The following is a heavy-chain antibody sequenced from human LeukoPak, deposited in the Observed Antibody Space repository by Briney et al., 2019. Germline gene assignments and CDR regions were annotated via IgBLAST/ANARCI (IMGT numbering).Heavy chain of an antibody. D-gene: IGHD3-22*01. J-gene: IGHJ5*02. CDR3: ARARRDSSGYYSLELNWFDP. CDR2: IHYSGST. V-gene: IGHV4-39*01. CDR1: GGSISSNRYY. Sequence: SETLSLTCTVSGGSISSNRYYWGWIRQPPGKGLEWIGNIHYSGSTYYNPSLKTRVTISEDTSKNQFSLKLSSVTAADTAVYYCARARRDSSGYYSLELNWFDPWGQGTLVTVSS.